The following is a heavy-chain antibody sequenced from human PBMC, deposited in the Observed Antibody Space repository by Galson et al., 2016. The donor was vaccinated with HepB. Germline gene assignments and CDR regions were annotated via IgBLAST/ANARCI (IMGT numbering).Heavy chain of an antibody. V-gene: IGHV3-48*01. CDR2: ISSGSRTI. J-gene: IGHJ4*02. D-gene: IGHD3-3*01. CDR1: GFMFSSYS. Sequence: SLRLSCAASGFMFSSYSMNWVRQAPGMGLEWVSYISSGSRTIYYADSVKGRFTISRDNAKNSLYLQMNSLRAEDTAVYYCAREVDFADYYDYWGQGTLVTVSS. CDR3: AREVDFADYYDY.